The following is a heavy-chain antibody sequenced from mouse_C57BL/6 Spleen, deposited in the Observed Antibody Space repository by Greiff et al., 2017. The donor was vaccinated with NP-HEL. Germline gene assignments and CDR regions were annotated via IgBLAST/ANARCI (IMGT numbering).Heavy chain of an antibody. CDR2: IRLKSDNYAT. CDR3: TAPPYYGSSNGFAY. V-gene: IGHV6-3*01. CDR1: GFTFSNYW. D-gene: IGHD1-1*01. Sequence: EVKLMESGGGLVQPGGSMKLSCVASGFTFSNYWMNWVRQSPEKGLEWVAQIRLKSDNYATHYAESVKGRFTISRDDSKSSVYLQMNNLRAEDTGIYYCTAPPYYGSSNGFAYWGQGTLVTVSA. J-gene: IGHJ3*01.